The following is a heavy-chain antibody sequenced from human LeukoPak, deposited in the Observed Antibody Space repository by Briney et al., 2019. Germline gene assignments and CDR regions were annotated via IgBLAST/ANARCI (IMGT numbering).Heavy chain of an antibody. V-gene: IGHV3-66*04. J-gene: IGHJ4*02. Sequence: PGGSLRLSCAASGFTVSSNYMSWVRQAPGKGLEWVSVIYSGGTTFYADSVQGRFTISRDNSKNTLYLQMNSLRAEDTAVYYCARLGGSGSYYPFDYWGQGTLVTVSS. CDR2: IYSGGTT. CDR1: GFTVSSNY. D-gene: IGHD3-10*01. CDR3: ARLGGSGSYYPFDY.